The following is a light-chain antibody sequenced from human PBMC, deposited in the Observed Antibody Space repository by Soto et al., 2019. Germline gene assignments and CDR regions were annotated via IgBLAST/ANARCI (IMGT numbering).Light chain of an antibody. V-gene: IGLV2-14*03. CDR3: SSYTRSTEV. CDR2: DVT. J-gene: IGLJ2*01. CDR1: SSDVGGYNY. Sequence: QSALTQPASVSGSPGQSITISCTGTSSDVGGYNYVSWYQQHPGKAPKLIIYDVTNRPSGVSNRFSGSKSGNTASLTISGLQAEDEADYYCSSYTRSTEVFGGGTKLTVL.